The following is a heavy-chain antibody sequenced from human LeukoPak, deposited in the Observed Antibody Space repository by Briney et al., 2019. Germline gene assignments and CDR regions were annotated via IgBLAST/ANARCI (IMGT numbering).Heavy chain of an antibody. Sequence: GASLRLSCAASGFTFSSYAMSWVRQAPGKGLEWVSAISGSGGSTYYADSVKGRFTISRDNSKNTLYLQMNSLRAEDTAVYYWVKGGGRYDSSGYPYYFDYWGQGTLVTVSS. V-gene: IGHV3-23*01. D-gene: IGHD3-22*01. CDR2: ISGSGGST. CDR1: GFTFSSYA. CDR3: VKGGGRYDSSGYPYYFDY. J-gene: IGHJ4*02.